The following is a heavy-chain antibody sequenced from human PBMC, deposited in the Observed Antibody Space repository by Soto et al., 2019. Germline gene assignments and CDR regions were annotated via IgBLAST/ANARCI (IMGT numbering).Heavy chain of an antibody. J-gene: IGHJ4*02. CDR2: IFSNDEK. CDR1: GGSISSGGYS. CDR3: ARITPTYYYDSSGYYSDY. D-gene: IGHD3-22*01. Sequence: TLSLTCAVSGGSISSGGYSWSWIRQPPGKGLEWIAHIFSNDEKSYSTSLKSRLTISKDTSKSQVVLTMTNMDPVDTATYYCARITPTYYYDSSGYYSDYWGQGTLVTVS. V-gene: IGHV2-26*01.